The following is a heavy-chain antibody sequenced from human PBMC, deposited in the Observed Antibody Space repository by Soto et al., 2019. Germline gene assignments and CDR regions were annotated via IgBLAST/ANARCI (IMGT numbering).Heavy chain of an antibody. J-gene: IGHJ4*02. CDR1: GFTFSDHY. CDR2: SSNSGSFT. Sequence: PRGSLRLSCAASGFTFSDHYMSWIRQAPGKGLEWIGYSSNSGSFTRYADSVKGRFSISRDNAKNSLYLQINSLRGDDTAIYYCVRSGDNYNLLDYWGQGTPVTVSS. V-gene: IGHV3-11*06. CDR3: VRSGDNYNLLDY. D-gene: IGHD1-1*01.